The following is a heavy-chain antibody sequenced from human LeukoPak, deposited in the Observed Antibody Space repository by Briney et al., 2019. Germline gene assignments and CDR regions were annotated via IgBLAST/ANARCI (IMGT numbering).Heavy chain of an antibody. J-gene: IGHJ5*02. CDR1: GGSISSSGYY. V-gene: IGHV4-39*01. CDR3: AAAMVLNWFDP. D-gene: IGHD5-18*01. Sequence: SETLSLTCTVSGGSISSSGYYWVWIRQPPGQGLEWIGSIYYSGSTYYSPSLKSRVTISVDTSRNQISLKLSSVTAADTAVYYCAAAMVLNWFDPWGQGTPVTVSS. CDR2: IYYSGST.